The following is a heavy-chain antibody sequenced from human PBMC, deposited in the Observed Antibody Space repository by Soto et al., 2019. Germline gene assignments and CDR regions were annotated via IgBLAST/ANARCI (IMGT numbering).Heavy chain of an antibody. CDR3: AKRASSGNYFDY. V-gene: IGHV3-23*01. Sequence: GGSLRLSCAVSGFLVNNYDISWVRQAPGKGLEWVSGISGSDGSTSYADSVKGRFTISRDNSKNTLFLQMNSLRAADTAIYYCAKRASSGNYFDYWGQGTLVTVYS. CDR2: ISGSDGST. J-gene: IGHJ4*02. D-gene: IGHD1-26*01. CDR1: GFLVNNYD.